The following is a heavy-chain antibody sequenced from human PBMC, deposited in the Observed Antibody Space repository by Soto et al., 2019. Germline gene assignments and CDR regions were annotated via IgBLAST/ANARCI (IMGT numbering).Heavy chain of an antibody. CDR1: GGSFSGYY. CDR3: ARERDSSASIFAY. CDR2: INHSGST. V-gene: IGHV4-34*01. J-gene: IGHJ4*02. Sequence: PSETLSLTCAVYGGSFSGYYWSWIRQPPGKGLERIGEINHSGSTNYNPSLKSRVTISVDTSKNQFSLNLSSVTAADTAVYYCARERDSSASIFAYWGQGTLVTVSS. D-gene: IGHD6-19*01.